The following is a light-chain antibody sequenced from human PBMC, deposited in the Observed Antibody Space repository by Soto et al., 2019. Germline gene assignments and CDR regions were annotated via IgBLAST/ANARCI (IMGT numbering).Light chain of an antibody. Sequence: DIQMTQSPSSLSASVGDGVTITCRASQSINNCLSWFQQKPGQAPKLLIYAASSLQSGVPSRFSGSGSGTDFILTIDSLQPEDFATYYCQQTYIAPATFGQGTKVGVK. CDR2: AAS. CDR1: QSINNC. CDR3: QQTYIAPAT. J-gene: IGKJ1*01. V-gene: IGKV1-39*01.